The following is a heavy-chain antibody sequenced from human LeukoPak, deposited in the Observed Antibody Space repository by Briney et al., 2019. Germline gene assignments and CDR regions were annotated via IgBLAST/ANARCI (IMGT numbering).Heavy chain of an antibody. CDR3: ARGPRPGGEPWLAHYYYYYYGMDV. CDR1: GGSFSGYY. Sequence: SETLSLTCAVYGGSFSGYYWSWIRQPPGKGLEWIGEINHSGSTNYNPSLKSRVTISVDTSKNQFSLKLSSVTAADTAVYYCARGPRPGGEPWLAHYYYYYYGMDVWGQGTTVNVSS. V-gene: IGHV4-34*01. CDR2: INHSGST. J-gene: IGHJ6*02. D-gene: IGHD3-16*01.